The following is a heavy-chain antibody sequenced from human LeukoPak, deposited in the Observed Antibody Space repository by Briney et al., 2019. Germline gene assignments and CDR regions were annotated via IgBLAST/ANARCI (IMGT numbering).Heavy chain of an antibody. V-gene: IGHV4-34*01. CDR3: ARGGGFYGSGTTHFDY. Sequence: SETLSLTCAVYGGSFSGYYWSWIRQPPGKGLEWIGEINHSGSTNYNPSLKSRVTISVDTSKNQFSLKVSSVTAADTAVYYCARGGGFYGSGTTHFDYWGQGTLATVSS. D-gene: IGHD3-10*01. J-gene: IGHJ4*02. CDR2: INHSGST. CDR1: GGSFSGYY.